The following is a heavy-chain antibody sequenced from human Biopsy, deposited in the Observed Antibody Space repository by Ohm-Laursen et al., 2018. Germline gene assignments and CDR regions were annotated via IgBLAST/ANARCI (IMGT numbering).Heavy chain of an antibody. CDR1: GESFNGYY. J-gene: IGHJ6*02. Sequence: SETLSLTCPVYGESFNGYYWSWIRQTPGKGLEWIGEINHSGRTNYNPSLKSRVTISVETSKNQFSLKVRSVTAADTAVYYCVRGVDYYDPYHYYALDVWGQGTTVTVSS. CDR2: INHSGRT. V-gene: IGHV4-34*01. CDR3: VRGVDYYDPYHYYALDV. D-gene: IGHD3-22*01.